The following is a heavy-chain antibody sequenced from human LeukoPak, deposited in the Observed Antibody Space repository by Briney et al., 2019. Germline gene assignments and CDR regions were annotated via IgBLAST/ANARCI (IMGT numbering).Heavy chain of an antibody. V-gene: IGHV4-59*01. CDR1: GGSISSYY. Sequence: SETLSLTCTVSGGSISSYYWSWIRQPPGKGLEWIGYIYYSGSTNYNPSLKSRVTISVDTSKNQFSLKLSSVTAADTAVYYCARTYYYGPGTYYYYGMDVWGQGTTVTVSS. J-gene: IGHJ6*02. CDR3: ARTYYYGPGTYYYYGMDV. D-gene: IGHD3-10*01. CDR2: IYYSGST.